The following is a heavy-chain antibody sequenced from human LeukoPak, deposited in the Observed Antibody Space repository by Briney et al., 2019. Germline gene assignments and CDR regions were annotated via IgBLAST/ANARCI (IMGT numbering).Heavy chain of an antibody. Sequence: PSETLSLTCTVSGGSISSSGYYWGWIRQPPGKGLEWIGSIYYSGSTYYNPSLKSRVTISVDTSKNQFSLKLSSVTAADTAVYYCARALSSGWSHYYYYMDVWGKGTTVTVSS. J-gene: IGHJ6*03. CDR2: IYYSGST. V-gene: IGHV4-39*07. D-gene: IGHD6-19*01. CDR1: GGSISSSGYY. CDR3: ARALSSGWSHYYYYMDV.